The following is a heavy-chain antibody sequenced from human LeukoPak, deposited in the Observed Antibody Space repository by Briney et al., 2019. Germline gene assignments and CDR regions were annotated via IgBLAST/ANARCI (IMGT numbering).Heavy chain of an antibody. Sequence: NASETLSLTCAVSGYSISSGYYWGWIRQPPGKGLEWIGSIYHGGSTYYNPSLKSRVTISVDTSKNQFSLKLSSVTAADTAVYYCARSGYCSGGSCYPEDYFDYGGQGTLVTVSS. V-gene: IGHV4-38-2*01. D-gene: IGHD2-15*01. J-gene: IGHJ4*02. CDR1: GYSISSGYY. CDR2: IYHGGST. CDR3: ARSGYCSGGSCYPEDYFDY.